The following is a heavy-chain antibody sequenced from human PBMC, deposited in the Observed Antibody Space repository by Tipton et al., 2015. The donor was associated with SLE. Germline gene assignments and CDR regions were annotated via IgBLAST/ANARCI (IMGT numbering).Heavy chain of an antibody. D-gene: IGHD1-26*01. CDR3: ARGLSWGYYYYYGMDV. J-gene: IGHJ6*02. CDR1: GGTFSSYA. V-gene: IGHV1-69*05. CDR2: IIPIFGTA. Sequence: QSGAEVKKPGSSVKVSCKASGGTFSSYAISWVRQAPGQGLEWMGGIIPIFGTANYAQKFQGRVTITTDESTSTAYMELSSLRSEDTAVYYGARGLSWGYYYYYGMDVWGQGTTVTVSS.